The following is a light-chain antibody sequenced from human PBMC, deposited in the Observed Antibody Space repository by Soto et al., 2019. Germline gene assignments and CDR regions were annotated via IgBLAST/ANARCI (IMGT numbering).Light chain of an antibody. CDR2: DTN. CDR3: LLSYSGTKV. J-gene: IGLJ2*01. CDR1: TGAVTSGHY. V-gene: IGLV7-46*01. Sequence: QAVVTQEPSLTVSPGVTVTLTCGSNTGAVTSGHYPDWVQQKPAQAPRTLIYDTNNKHSWTPARFSGSLLGGKAALTLSGAQPEDEAEYYCLLSYSGTKVFGGGTQLTVL.